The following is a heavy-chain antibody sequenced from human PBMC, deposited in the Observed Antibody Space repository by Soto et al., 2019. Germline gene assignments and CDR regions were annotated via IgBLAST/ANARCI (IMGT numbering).Heavy chain of an antibody. CDR3: AKDQHSYGSWVFGMAV. J-gene: IGHJ6*02. CDR2: ISYDGSNK. Sequence: GGSLRLSCAASGFTFSSYGMHWVRQAPGKGLEGVAVISYDGSNKYYADSVKGRFTISRDNSKTTLYLQMNSLRAEDTAVYYCAKDQHSYGSWVFGMAVWGQGTTVTVSS. D-gene: IGHD5-18*01. V-gene: IGHV3-30*18. CDR1: GFTFSSYG.